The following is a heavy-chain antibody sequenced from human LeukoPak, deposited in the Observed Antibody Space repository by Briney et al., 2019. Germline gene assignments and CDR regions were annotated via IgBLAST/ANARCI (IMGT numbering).Heavy chain of an antibody. CDR3: GRLDGLILYYHYMDV. CDR1: GYSISSGYY. J-gene: IGHJ6*03. V-gene: IGHV4-38-2*02. Sequence: SETLSLTCTVSGYSISSGYYWGWIRQPPGKGLEWIGSIYHSGSTYYNPSLKSRVTISADTSKNQFSLKLTSVTAADTAVYYCGRLDGLILYYHYMDVWGKGTTVTVSS. CDR2: IYHSGST. D-gene: IGHD1-1*01.